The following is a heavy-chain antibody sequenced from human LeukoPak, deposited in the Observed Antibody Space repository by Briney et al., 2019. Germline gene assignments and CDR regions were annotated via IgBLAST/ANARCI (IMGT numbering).Heavy chain of an antibody. CDR2: ISSSKNTI. CDR3: EKDMGPYCGGGSCYRGGGYYYYGMDV. J-gene: IGHJ6*02. V-gene: IGHV3-48*04. CDR1: GFTFSSYW. Sequence: PGGSLRLSCAASGFTFSSYWMHWVRQAPGKGLEWVSYISSSKNTIYYADSVKGRFTISRDNAKNSLYLQMNSLRAEDTALYYCEKDMGPYCGGGSCYRGGGYYYYGMDVWGQGTTVAVSS. D-gene: IGHD2-15*01.